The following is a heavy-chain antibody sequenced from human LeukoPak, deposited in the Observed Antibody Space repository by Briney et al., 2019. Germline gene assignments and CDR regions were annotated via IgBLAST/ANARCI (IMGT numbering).Heavy chain of an antibody. CDR2: INPNSGGT. D-gene: IGHD3-10*01. J-gene: IGHJ4*02. Sequence: ASLKVSCKASGYTFTGYYMHWVRQAPGQGLEWMGWINPNSGGTNYAQKVQGWVTMTRDTSISTAYMELSRLRSDDTAVYYCASGRAVRFGELSDFDYWGQGTLVTVSS. CDR3: ASGRAVRFGELSDFDY. CDR1: GYTFTGYY. V-gene: IGHV1-2*04.